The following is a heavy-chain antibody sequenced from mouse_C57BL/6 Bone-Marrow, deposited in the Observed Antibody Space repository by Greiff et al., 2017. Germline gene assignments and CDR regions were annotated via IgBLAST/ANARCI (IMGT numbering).Heavy chain of an antibody. D-gene: IGHD2-3*01. V-gene: IGHV1-18*01. Sequence: VQLQQSGPELVKPGASVKIPCKASGYTFTDYNMDWVKQSHGKSLEWIGDINPNNGGTIYNQKFKGKATLTVDKSSSTAYMELRSLTSEDTAVYYCARRNWDGYLAYWGQGTLVTVSA. CDR1: GYTFTDYN. J-gene: IGHJ3*01. CDR2: INPNNGGT. CDR3: ARRNWDGYLAY.